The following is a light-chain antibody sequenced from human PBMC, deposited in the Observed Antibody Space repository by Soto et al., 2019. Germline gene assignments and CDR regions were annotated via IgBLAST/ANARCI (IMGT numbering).Light chain of an antibody. CDR2: GAS. CDR1: QSVDSRF. J-gene: IGKJ1*01. CDR3: QQYDSSRT. V-gene: IGKV3-20*01. Sequence: EIVLTQSPGTLSLSPGERATLSCRASQSVDSRFLAWYQQKPGQAPRLLMDGASIRATGFPDRFSGSGSGTDFTLSIRRLEPEDFAVYYCQQYDSSRTFGQGTKVEMK.